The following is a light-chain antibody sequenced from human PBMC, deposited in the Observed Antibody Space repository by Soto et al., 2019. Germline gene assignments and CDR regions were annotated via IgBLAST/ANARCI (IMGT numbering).Light chain of an antibody. J-gene: IGKJ4*01. Sequence: EIVLTQSPGTLSLSPGDRATLSCRASQSVSNNYLAWYQQKPGQAPRLLIYGASSRATGIPDRFSGSGSGTDFTLTFSRLEPEDFAVYYCQQYGSSPLTFGGGTKVEL. CDR1: QSVSNNY. CDR3: QQYGSSPLT. CDR2: GAS. V-gene: IGKV3-20*01.